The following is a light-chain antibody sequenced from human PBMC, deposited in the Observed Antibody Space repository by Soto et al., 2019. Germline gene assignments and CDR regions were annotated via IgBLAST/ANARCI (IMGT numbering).Light chain of an antibody. V-gene: IGLV2-14*03. Sequence: QPVLAQPTSVSWSRGQSISMSCSGTCNDTGDSNFVSWYRQYPGGGPKLIFYGVTYRASGVSNRFSGSKSGNTASLTISGLQAEDEADYYCSSYTSSNTLVFGTGTKVT. CDR1: CNDTGDSNF. CDR2: GVT. CDR3: SSYTSSNTLV. J-gene: IGLJ1*01.